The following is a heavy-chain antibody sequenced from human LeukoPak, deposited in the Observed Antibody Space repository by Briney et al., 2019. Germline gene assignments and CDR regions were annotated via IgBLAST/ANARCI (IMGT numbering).Heavy chain of an antibody. V-gene: IGHV3-23*01. J-gene: IGHJ3*02. CDR2: ISGSGGST. D-gene: IGHD3-3*01. Sequence: PGGSLRLSCAASGFTFSSYAMSWVRQAPGKGLEWVSAISGSGGSTYYADSVKGRFTISRDNSKNTLYLQMNSLRAEDTAVYYCARDHAEDFWSGYYSPDAFDIWGQGTMVTVSS. CDR1: GFTFSSYA. CDR3: ARDHAEDFWSGYYSPDAFDI.